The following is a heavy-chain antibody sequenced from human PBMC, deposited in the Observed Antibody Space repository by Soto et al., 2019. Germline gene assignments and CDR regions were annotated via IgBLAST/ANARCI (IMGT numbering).Heavy chain of an antibody. V-gene: IGHV3-23*01. CDR2: IYDSGDTT. CDR3: VQDRAVGGKACGGGY. CDR1: GFTFSSYA. Sequence: EVQLLESGGGLVQPGGSLRLSCVASGFTFSSYAMSWVRQAPGKGLEWVSGIYDSGDTTNYADSVKGRFTISRDNSKNTRYLQMNSLRADDTAVYYCVQDRAVGGKACGGGYWGQGTLVTVSS. D-gene: IGHD2-21*01. J-gene: IGHJ4*02.